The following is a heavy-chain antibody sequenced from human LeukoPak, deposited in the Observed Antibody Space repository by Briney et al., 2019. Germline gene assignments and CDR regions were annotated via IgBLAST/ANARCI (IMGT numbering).Heavy chain of an antibody. CDR1: GFTFSNYW. CDR3: ARDYGRSRDYGMDV. D-gene: IGHD3-10*01. J-gene: IGHJ6*02. V-gene: IGHV3-74*01. CDR2: INSDGSST. Sequence: TGGSLKLSCAASGFTFSNYWMHWVRQAPGKGLVWVSRINSDGSSTSYADSVKGRFTISRDNAKNTLYLQMNSLRVEDTAVYYCARDYGRSRDYGMDVWGPETTVTVSS.